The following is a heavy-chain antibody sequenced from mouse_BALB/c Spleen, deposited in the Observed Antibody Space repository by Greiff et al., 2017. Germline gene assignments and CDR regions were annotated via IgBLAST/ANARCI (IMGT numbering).Heavy chain of an antibody. CDR2: IRSKSNNYAT. V-gene: IGHV10-3*03. D-gene: IGHD1-1*01. Sequence: EVQVVESGGGLVQPKGSLKLSCAASGFTFNTYAMHWVCQAPGKGLEWVARIRSKSNNYATYYADSVKDRFTISRDDSQSMLYLQMNNLKTEDTAMYYCVRERGLLYAMDYWGQGTSVTVSS. CDR3: VRERGLLYAMDY. CDR1: GFTFNTYA. J-gene: IGHJ4*01.